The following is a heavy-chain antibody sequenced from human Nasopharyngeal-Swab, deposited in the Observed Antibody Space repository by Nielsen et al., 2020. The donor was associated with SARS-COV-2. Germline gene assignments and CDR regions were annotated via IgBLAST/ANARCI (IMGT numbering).Heavy chain of an antibody. CDR2: ISGDGATT. D-gene: IGHD2-8*01. CDR3: ARGTPGVPGVDY. CDR1: GFTLSRYW. V-gene: IGHV3-64*02. Sequence: GGSLRLSCAASGFTLSRYWIHWVRQAPGKGLEYLSAISGDGATTHYADSLKGRFTISRDYSRNTVFLQLGSLTAEDKAVYFCARGTPGVPGVDYWGQGTLVTVSS. J-gene: IGHJ4*02.